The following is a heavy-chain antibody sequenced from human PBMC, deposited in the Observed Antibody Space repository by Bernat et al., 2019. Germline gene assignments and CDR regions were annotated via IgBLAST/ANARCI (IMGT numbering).Heavy chain of an antibody. Sequence: QVQLVESGGGVVQPGRSLRLSCAASGFTFSSYAMHWVRQAPGKGLEWVAVISYDGSNKYYADSVKGRFTISRDNSKNPLYLQMNSLRAEDTAVYYCAREGHDYGDYYFDYWGQGTLVTVSS. V-gene: IGHV3-30*01. D-gene: IGHD4-17*01. J-gene: IGHJ4*02. CDR3: AREGHDYGDYYFDY. CDR1: GFTFSSYA. CDR2: ISYDGSNK.